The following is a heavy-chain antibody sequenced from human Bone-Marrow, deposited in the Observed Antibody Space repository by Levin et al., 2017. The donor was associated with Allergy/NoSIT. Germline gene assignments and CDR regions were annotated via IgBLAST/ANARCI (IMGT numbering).Heavy chain of an antibody. J-gene: IGHJ6*02. CDR3: AMNAYSSSWSYGMDV. Sequence: GGSLRLSCKGSGYRFTSYWIGWVRQMPGKGLEWMGIIFPADSDTRYSPSFQGQVTISADKSNSTAYLQWSSLRASDTAMYYCAMNAYSSSWSYGMDVWGQGTRVTVSS. D-gene: IGHD6-13*01. CDR1: GYRFTSYW. CDR2: IFPADSDT. V-gene: IGHV5-51*01.